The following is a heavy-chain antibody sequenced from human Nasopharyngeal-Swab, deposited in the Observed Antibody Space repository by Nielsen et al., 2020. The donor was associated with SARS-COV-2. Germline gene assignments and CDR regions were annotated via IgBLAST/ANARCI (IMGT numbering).Heavy chain of an antibody. Sequence: GESLKISCAASGFTFSSYAMSWVRQAPGKGLEWVSAISGSGGSTYYADSVKGRFTISRDNSKNTLYLQMNSLRAEDTAIYYCAKDRDSGDDSGEYYHYYGMDVWGQGAPVTVSS. J-gene: IGHJ6*02. CDR2: ISGSGGST. CDR1: GFTFSSYA. V-gene: IGHV3-23*01. CDR3: AKDRDSGDDSGEYYHYYGMDV. D-gene: IGHD5-12*01.